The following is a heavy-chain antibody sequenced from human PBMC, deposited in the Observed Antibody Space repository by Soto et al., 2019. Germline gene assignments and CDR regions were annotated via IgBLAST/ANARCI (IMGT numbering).Heavy chain of an antibody. Sequence: SETLSLTCAVSSGSISSSNWWSWVRQPPGKGLEWIGEIYHSGSTNYNPSLKSRVTISVDKSKNQFSLKLSSVTAADTAVYYCARAGADDGDYFDYWGQGTLVTVSS. CDR3: ARAGADDGDYFDY. CDR2: IYHSGST. J-gene: IGHJ4*02. CDR1: SGSISSSNW. V-gene: IGHV4-4*02. D-gene: IGHD4-17*01.